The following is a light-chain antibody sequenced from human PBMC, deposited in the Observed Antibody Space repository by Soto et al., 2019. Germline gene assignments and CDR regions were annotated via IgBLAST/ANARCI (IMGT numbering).Light chain of an antibody. CDR2: AAS. CDR1: QGINNY. Sequence: DIQLSQSPPFLSASIGDRVTITCRASQGINNYLAWYQQRPVKAPKLLIYAASTLQSGVPSRFSGSGSGTEFSLTINSLQPEDSATYFCQQLKSYPLTFGGGTKMEI. J-gene: IGKJ4*01. V-gene: IGKV1-9*01. CDR3: QQLKSYPLT.